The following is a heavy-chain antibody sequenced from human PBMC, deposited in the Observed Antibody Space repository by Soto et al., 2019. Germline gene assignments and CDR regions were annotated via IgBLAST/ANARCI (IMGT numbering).Heavy chain of an antibody. V-gene: IGHV3-48*03. CDR3: AKVGGFMVLPAANDAFDI. CDR1: GFTFSNYD. Sequence: PGGSLRLSCAASGFTFSNYDMNWVRQAPGTGLEWVSYISSSGSTIKYADSVKGRFTISRDNAKNSLYLQMNSLRAEDTAVYYCAKVGGFMVLPAANDAFDIWGQGTMVTVSS. J-gene: IGHJ3*02. D-gene: IGHD2-2*01. CDR2: ISSSGSTI.